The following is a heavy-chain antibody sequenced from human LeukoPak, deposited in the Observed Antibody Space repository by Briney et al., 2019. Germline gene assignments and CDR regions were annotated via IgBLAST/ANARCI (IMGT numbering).Heavy chain of an antibody. J-gene: IGHJ6*02. Sequence: GGSLRLSCAASGFIFSRYAMGWVRQPPGKGLEWVSTISGSGGTTYYADSVKGRFTISRDNSKNTLYLQMNSLRAEDTAVYYCARRGIAAAGPQYYYGMDVWGQGTTVTVSS. CDR1: GFIFSRYA. V-gene: IGHV3-23*01. CDR2: ISGSGGTT. D-gene: IGHD6-13*01. CDR3: ARRGIAAAGPQYYYGMDV.